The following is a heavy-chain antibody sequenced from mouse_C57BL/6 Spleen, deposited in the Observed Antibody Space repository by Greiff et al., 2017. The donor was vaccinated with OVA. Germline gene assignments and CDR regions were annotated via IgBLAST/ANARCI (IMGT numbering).Heavy chain of an antibody. J-gene: IGHJ3*01. V-gene: IGHV1-9*01. CDR3: ARGEVYYGSSYAAY. CDR2: ILPGSGST. CDR1: GYTFTGYW. D-gene: IGHD1-1*01. Sequence: QVQLKQSGAELMKPGASVKLSCKATGYTFTGYWIEWVKQRPGHGLEWIGEILPGSGSTNYNEKFKGKATFTADTSSNTAYMQLSSLTTEDSAIYYCARGEVYYGSSYAAYWGQGTLVTVSA.